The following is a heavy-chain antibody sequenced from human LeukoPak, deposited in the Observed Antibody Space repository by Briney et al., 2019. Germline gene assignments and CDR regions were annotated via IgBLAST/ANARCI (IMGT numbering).Heavy chain of an antibody. D-gene: IGHD3-22*01. CDR3: ARDNGYYDSSGYLYYYYYMDV. Sequence: GASVKVSCKASGYTFTGHYMHWVRQAPGQGLEWMGWINPNSGGTNYAQKFQGRVTMTRDTSISTAYMELSRLRSDDTAVYYCARDNGYYDSSGYLYYYYYMDVWGKGTTVTVSS. CDR2: INPNSGGT. V-gene: IGHV1-2*02. J-gene: IGHJ6*03. CDR1: GYTFTGHY.